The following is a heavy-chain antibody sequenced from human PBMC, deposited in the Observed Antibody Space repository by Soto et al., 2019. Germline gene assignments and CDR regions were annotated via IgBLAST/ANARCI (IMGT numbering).Heavy chain of an antibody. D-gene: IGHD5-12*01. J-gene: IGHJ6*02. V-gene: IGHV1-69*06. Sequence: QVQLVQSGAEVKKPGSSVKVSCKASGGTFSSYAISWVRQAPGQGVEWMGGIIPIFGTANYAQKFQGRVTITADKSTSTAYMELSSLRSEDTAVYYCARDPGDGYNPGSYGMDVWGQGTTVTVSS. CDR3: ARDPGDGYNPGSYGMDV. CDR2: IIPIFGTA. CDR1: GGTFSSYA.